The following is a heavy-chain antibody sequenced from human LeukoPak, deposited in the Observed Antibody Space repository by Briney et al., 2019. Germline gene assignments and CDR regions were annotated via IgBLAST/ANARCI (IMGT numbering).Heavy chain of an antibody. Sequence: PGGSLRLSCAASGFTFSSYAMSCVSQAPAERPEWVSAISGRGGSTYYADSVKGRFTISRDNSKNTLYLQLNSLRAEDTAVYYCAKDAGVLRFFDWLLRSYGMDVWGQGTTVTVSS. J-gene: IGHJ6*02. CDR2: ISGRGGST. CDR1: GFTFSSYA. D-gene: IGHD3-9*01. V-gene: IGHV3-23*01. CDR3: AKDAGVLRFFDWLLRSYGMDV.